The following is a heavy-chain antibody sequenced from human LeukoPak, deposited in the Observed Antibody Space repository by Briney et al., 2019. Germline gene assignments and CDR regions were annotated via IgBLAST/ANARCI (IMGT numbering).Heavy chain of an antibody. V-gene: IGHV3-30*03. CDR2: ISYDGSNK. Sequence: GGSLRLSCVASGFTFSRYGMHWVRQAPGKGLEWVAVISYDGSNKYYADSVKGRFTISRDNSKNTLSLQMNSLSAEDTAVYYCARDGRGLRSSSWYFDYWGQGTLVTVSS. J-gene: IGHJ4*02. CDR1: GFTFSRYG. D-gene: IGHD6-13*01. CDR3: ARDGRGLRSSSWYFDY.